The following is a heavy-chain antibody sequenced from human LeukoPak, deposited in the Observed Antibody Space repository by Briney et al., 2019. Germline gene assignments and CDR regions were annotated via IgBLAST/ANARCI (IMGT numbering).Heavy chain of an antibody. CDR1: GYTFTSYG. Sequence: GASVKVSCKASGYTFTSYGISWVRQAPGQGLEWMGWISAYNGNTNYAQKLQGRVTMTTDTSTSTAYMELRSPRSDDTAMYYCARVHVKSGYYFGDAFDIWGQGTMVTVSS. D-gene: IGHD3-22*01. CDR2: ISAYNGNT. V-gene: IGHV1-18*01. CDR3: ARVHVKSGYYFGDAFDI. J-gene: IGHJ3*02.